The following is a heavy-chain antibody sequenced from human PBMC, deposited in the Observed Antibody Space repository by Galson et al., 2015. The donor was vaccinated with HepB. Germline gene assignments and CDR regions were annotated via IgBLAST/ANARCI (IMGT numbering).Heavy chain of an antibody. CDR2: IYYDGST. D-gene: IGHD3-9*01. CDR1: NDSISAYY. J-gene: IGHJ6*02. Sequence: SETLSLTCTVSNDSISAYYWSWIRQPPGQGLEWLGNIYYDGSTNYNPSLKSRVTISVDTSKNQFSLKLGSVTAADTAVYYCVRHLLRYFDWLPTHYYGMDVWGQGTTVTVSS. CDR3: VRHLLRYFDWLPTHYYGMDV. V-gene: IGHV4-59*08.